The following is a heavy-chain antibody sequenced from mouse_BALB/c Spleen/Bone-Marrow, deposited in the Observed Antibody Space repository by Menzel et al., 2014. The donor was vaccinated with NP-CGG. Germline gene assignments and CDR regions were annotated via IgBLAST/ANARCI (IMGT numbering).Heavy chain of an antibody. CDR1: GYSFTGYN. V-gene: IGHV1S135*01. CDR3: ARSDGINFAMDF. J-gene: IGHJ4*01. D-gene: IGHD2-1*01. Sequence: VQLQQSGPELEEPGASVKISCKTPGYSFTGYNMNWVTQRNGKSLEWIGNINPYYGSTGYNQRFKGKATLTVDKSSSTAFMQLKGLTSEDSAVYYCARSDGINFAMDFWGQGTSVTVSS. CDR2: INPYYGST.